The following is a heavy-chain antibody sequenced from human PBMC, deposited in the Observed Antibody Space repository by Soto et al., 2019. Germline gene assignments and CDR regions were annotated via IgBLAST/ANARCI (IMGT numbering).Heavy chain of an antibody. CDR3: ARAPLVVPAAISNWFDP. J-gene: IGHJ5*02. CDR1: GGSFSGYY. CDR2: INHSGST. Sequence: PSETLSLTCAVYGGSFSGYYRSWIRQPPGKGLEWIGEINHSGSTNYNPSLKSRVTISVDTSKNQFSLKLSSVTAADTAVYYCARAPLVVPAAISNWFDPWGQGTLVTVSS. V-gene: IGHV4-34*01. D-gene: IGHD2-2*02.